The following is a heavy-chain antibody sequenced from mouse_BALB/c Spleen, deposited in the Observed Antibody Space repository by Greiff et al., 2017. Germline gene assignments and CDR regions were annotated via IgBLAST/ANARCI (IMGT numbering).Heavy chain of an antibody. D-gene: IGHD2-4*01. Sequence: EVNVVESGGGLVKPGGSLKLSCAASGFAFSSYDMSWVRQTPEKRLEWVAYISSGGGSTYYPDTVKGRFTISRDNAKNTLYLQMSSLKSEDTAMYYCARNLITTGTWFAYWGQGTLVTVSA. CDR3: ARNLITTGTWFAY. J-gene: IGHJ3*01. CDR1: GFAFSSYD. V-gene: IGHV5-12-1*01. CDR2: ISSGGGST.